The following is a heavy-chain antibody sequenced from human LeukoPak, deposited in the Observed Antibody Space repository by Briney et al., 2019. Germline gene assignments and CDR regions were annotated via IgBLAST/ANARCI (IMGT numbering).Heavy chain of an antibody. Sequence: GASVKVSCKASGGTFSSYAISWVRQAPGQGLEWMGRINPILGIANYAQKFQGRVTITADKSTSTAYMELSSLRSEDTAVYYCARDQPGNGSGRYYYYYGMDVWGQGTTVTVSS. V-gene: IGHV1-69*04. D-gene: IGHD3-10*01. CDR2: INPILGIA. J-gene: IGHJ6*02. CDR1: GGTFSSYA. CDR3: ARDQPGNGSGRYYYYYGMDV.